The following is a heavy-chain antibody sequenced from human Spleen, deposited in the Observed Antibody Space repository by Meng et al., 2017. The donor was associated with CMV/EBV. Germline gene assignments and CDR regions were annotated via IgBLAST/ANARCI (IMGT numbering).Heavy chain of an antibody. V-gene: IGHV4-31*03. Sequence: LRLSCTVSGGSISSYYWSWIRQHPGKGLEWIGYIYYSGSTYNNPSLKGRVTVSVDTSKNQFSLKLSSVTAADTAVYYCARSPLSGGIDPWGQGTLVTVSS. CDR1: GGSISSYY. CDR3: ARSPLSGGIDP. CDR2: IYYSGST. J-gene: IGHJ5*02. D-gene: IGHD1-26*01.